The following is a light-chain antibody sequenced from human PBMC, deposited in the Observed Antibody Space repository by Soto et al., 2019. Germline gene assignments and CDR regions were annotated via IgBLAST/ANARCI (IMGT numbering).Light chain of an antibody. Sequence: QSVLTQPASVSGSPGQSIIISCTGTSSDVGNYNLVSWYQHHPGKAPKLVIFEGSKRPSGVSNRFSGSKSGNTASLTISGLQAEDEADYYCCSYATGITVIFGGGTQLTVL. V-gene: IGLV2-23*01. J-gene: IGLJ2*01. CDR1: SSDVGNYNL. CDR3: CSYATGITVI. CDR2: EGS.